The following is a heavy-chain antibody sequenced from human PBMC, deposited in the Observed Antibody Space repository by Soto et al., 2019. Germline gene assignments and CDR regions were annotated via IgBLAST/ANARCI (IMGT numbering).Heavy chain of an antibody. Sequence: PGGSLRLSCAASGFTFSNAWMNWVRQAPGKGLEWVGRIKSKTDGGTTDYAAPVKGRFTISRDDSKNTLYLQMNSLKTEDTAVYYCTSSYDSSGYKAGDAFDIWGQGTMVTVSS. CDR3: TSSYDSSGYKAGDAFDI. D-gene: IGHD3-22*01. J-gene: IGHJ3*02. CDR1: GFTFSNAW. CDR2: IKSKTDGGTT. V-gene: IGHV3-15*07.